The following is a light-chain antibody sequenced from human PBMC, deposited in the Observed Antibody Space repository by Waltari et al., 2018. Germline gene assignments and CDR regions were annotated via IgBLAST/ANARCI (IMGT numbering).Light chain of an antibody. Sequence: QSALTQPASVSGSPGQSITISCTATSSDVGGYHYVSWYQQHPGKAPKFIIYDVSKRPSGVSNRFSGSKSGNTASLTISGLQAEDEADYYCCSYAGSSTPVIFGGGTKLTVL. V-gene: IGLV2-23*02. CDR1: SSDVGGYHY. CDR3: CSYAGSSTPVI. CDR2: DVS. J-gene: IGLJ2*01.